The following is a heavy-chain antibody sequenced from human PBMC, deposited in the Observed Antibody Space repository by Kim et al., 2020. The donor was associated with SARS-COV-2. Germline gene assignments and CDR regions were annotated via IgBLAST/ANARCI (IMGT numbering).Heavy chain of an antibody. CDR3: ARTTTGIVGATIDY. V-gene: IGHV4-59*13. CDR1: GGSISSYY. J-gene: IGHJ4*02. D-gene: IGHD1-26*01. CDR2: IYYSGST. Sequence: SETLSLTCTVSGGSISSYYWSWIRQPPGKGLEWIGYIYYSGSTNYNPSLKSRVTISVDTSKNQFSLKLSSVTAADTAVYYCARTTTGIVGATIDYWGQGTLVTVSS.